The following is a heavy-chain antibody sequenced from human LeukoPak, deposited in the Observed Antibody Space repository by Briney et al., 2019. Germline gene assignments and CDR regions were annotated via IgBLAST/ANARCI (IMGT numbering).Heavy chain of an antibody. CDR2: IIPILGIA. CDR3: ARSQQLVRGWFDP. CDR1: GGTFSSYA. D-gene: IGHD6-13*01. Sequence: SVKVSCKASGGTFSSYAISWVRQAPGQGPEWMGRIIPILGIANYAQKFQGRVTITADKSTSTAYMELSSLTSEDTAVYYCARSQQLVRGWFDPWGQGTLVTVSS. J-gene: IGHJ5*02. V-gene: IGHV1-69*10.